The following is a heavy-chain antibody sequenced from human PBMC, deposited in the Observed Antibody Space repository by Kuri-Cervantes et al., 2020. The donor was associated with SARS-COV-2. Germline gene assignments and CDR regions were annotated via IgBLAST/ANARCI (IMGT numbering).Heavy chain of an antibody. D-gene: IGHD4-17*01. CDR3: ARELGLTTVNWFDP. Sequence: ESLKISCTVSGGSISSYYWSWIRQPPGKGLEWFGYIYYSGSTNYNPSLKSRVTISVDTSKNQFSLKLSSVTAADTAVYYCARELGLTTVNWFDPWGQGTLVTVSS. J-gene: IGHJ5*02. V-gene: IGHV4-59*01. CDR2: IYYSGST. CDR1: GGSISSYY.